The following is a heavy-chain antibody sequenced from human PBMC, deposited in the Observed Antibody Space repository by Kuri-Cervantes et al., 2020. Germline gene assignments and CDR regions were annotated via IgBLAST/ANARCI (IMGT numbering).Heavy chain of an antibody. D-gene: IGHD3-22*01. Sequence: GSLRLSCTVSGGSIGSSSYYWGWIRQPPGKGLEWIGSIYYSGSTYYNPSLKSRVTISVDTSKNQFSLKLSSVTAADTAVYYCARHPWLDSSGYYYVLFDYWGRGTLVTVSS. CDR3: ARHPWLDSSGYYYVLFDY. CDR2: IYYSGST. CDR1: GGSIGSSSYY. V-gene: IGHV4-39*01. J-gene: IGHJ4*02.